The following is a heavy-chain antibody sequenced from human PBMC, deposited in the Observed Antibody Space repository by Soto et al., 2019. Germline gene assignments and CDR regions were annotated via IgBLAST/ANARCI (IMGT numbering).Heavy chain of an antibody. CDR3: ARYISNFRYYYCAMDV. J-gene: IGHJ6*02. V-gene: IGHV5-51*01. Sequence: GESLKISCKGSGYTFTDYWIGWVRQLPGKGLEWMGIIYPGDSDTRYSPSFQGHVTITVDKSTNTAYLQWNTLRASDTAMYYCARYISNFRYYYCAMDVWGQGTTVTVSS. CDR1: GYTFTDYW. CDR2: IYPGDSDT. D-gene: IGHD4-4*01.